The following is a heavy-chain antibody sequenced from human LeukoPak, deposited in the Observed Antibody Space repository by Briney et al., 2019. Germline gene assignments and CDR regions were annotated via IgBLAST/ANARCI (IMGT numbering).Heavy chain of an antibody. D-gene: IGHD2-21*02. CDR3: ATEVTSIVPDY. CDR1: GHTLSELP. V-gene: IGHV1-24*01. J-gene: IGHJ4*02. CDR2: FDPENDER. Sequence: ASVKVSSKVSGHTLSELPMYWVRQAPGEGLEWMGGFDPENDERIYAQKFRGRVTMTEDTSTNTAYMELSSLRSDDTAVYYCATEVTSIVPDYWGQGTLVTVSS.